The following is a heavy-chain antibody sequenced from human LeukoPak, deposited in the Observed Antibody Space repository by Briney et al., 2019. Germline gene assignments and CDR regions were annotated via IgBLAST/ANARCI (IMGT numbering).Heavy chain of an antibody. J-gene: IGHJ4*02. CDR1: GGSLSSSRDY. CDR3: ARHVEIAVAGPIDY. CDR2: IYYSGST. Sequence: PSETLSLTCTVSGGSLSSSRDYWGWIRQPPGKGLEWIGSIYYSGSTYYNPSLKSRFTISVDTSKNQFSLKLSSVTAADTAVYYCARHVEIAVAGPIDYWGQGTLVTVSS. V-gene: IGHV4-39*01. D-gene: IGHD6-19*01.